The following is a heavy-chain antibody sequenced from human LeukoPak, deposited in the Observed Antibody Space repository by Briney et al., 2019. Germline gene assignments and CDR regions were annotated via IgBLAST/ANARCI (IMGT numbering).Heavy chain of an antibody. CDR3: ARDRVGSGWPRPYYFEI. CDR1: GYTFTGYY. CDR2: INPNTGAT. V-gene: IGHV1-2*02. D-gene: IGHD6-19*01. J-gene: IGHJ4*02. Sequence: GASVKVSRKPSGYTFTGYYLHWVRQAPGQGPEWMGWINPNTGATMYSQKFHGRVTMTRDTSVSTGYLELRSLRSDDSAVYYCARDRVGSGWPRPYYFEIWGQGTLVTVSS.